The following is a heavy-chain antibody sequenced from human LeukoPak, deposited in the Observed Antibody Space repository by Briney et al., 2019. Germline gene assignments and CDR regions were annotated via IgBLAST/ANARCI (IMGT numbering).Heavy chain of an antibody. CDR2: ISSSSSYI. V-gene: IGHV3-21*01. J-gene: IGHJ4*02. Sequence: PGRSLRLSCAASGFTFSSYSMNWVRQAPGKGLEWVSSISSSSSYIYYADSVKGRFTISRDNAKNSLYLQMNSLRAEDTAVYYCASNKPDDFWSGTGDYWGQGTLVTVSS. CDR1: GFTFSSYS. CDR3: ASNKPDDFWSGTGDY. D-gene: IGHD3-3*01.